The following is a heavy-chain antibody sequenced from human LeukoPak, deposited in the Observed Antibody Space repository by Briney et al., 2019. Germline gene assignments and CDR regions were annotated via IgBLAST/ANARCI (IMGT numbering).Heavy chain of an antibody. V-gene: IGHV4-39*01. CDR2: IYYSGST. CDR3: ARLEAYSSGWYVHDAFDI. J-gene: IGHJ3*02. D-gene: IGHD6-19*01. CDR1: GGSISSSIYY. Sequence: SETLSLTCTVSGGSISSSIYYWGWIRQPPGKGLEWIGSIYYSGSTYYNPSLKSRVTISVDTSKNQFSLKLSSVTAADTAVYYCARLEAYSSGWYVHDAFDIWGQGTMVTVSS.